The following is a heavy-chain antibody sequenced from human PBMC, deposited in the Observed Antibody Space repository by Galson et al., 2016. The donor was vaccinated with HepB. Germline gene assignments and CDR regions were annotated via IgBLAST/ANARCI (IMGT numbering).Heavy chain of an antibody. CDR1: GGTFSNYG. Sequence: SVKVSCKASGGTFSNYGISWVRQAPGQGLEWVGGIPIFGTANYAQKFRGRVTITADESANTANMELSRLSSDDTAVYYCARGPGIAAAVMYGMDFWGQGTLVTVSS. J-gene: IGHJ6*02. V-gene: IGHV1-69*13. CDR2: IPIFGTA. D-gene: IGHD6-13*01. CDR3: ARGPGIAAAVMYGMDF.